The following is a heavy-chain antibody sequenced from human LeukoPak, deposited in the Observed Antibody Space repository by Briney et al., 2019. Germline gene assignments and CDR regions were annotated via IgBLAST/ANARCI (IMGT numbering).Heavy chain of an antibody. J-gene: IGHJ6*02. CDR1: GGSISSGSYF. CDR3: ARHPIFGRGMDV. D-gene: IGHD3-3*01. CDR2: IYTSGST. V-gene: IGHV4-61*02. Sequence: PSQTLSLTCTVSGGSISSGSYFWSWIRQPAGKGLEWIGRIYTSGSTNYNPSLKSRVTISPDTSKNQFSLKLSSVTAADTAVYYCARHPIFGRGMDVWGQGTTVTVSS.